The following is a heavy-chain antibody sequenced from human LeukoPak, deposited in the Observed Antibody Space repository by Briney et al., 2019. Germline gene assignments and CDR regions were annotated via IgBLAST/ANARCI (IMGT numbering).Heavy chain of an antibody. Sequence: GRSLRLSCAASDFTFNKCAIYWVRQAPGKGLEWVASIKLDGSEQYYVDSVKGRFTISRDNAKSSLYLQMNSLRAEDTAVYFCARAPARARLDYWGHGTLVTVSS. D-gene: IGHD6-25*01. V-gene: IGHV3-7*01. J-gene: IGHJ4*01. CDR3: ARAPARARLDY. CDR1: DFTFNKCA. CDR2: IKLDGSEQ.